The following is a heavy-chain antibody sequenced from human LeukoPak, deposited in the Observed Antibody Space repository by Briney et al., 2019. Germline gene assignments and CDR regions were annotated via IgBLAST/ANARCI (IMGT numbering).Heavy chain of an antibody. Sequence: SETLSLTCSVSGGSISSYYWSWIRQPPGKGLEWIGYIYYSGSTNYNPSLKSRVTISVDTSKNQFSLKLSSVTAADTAVYYCARESLYYYYYMDVWGKGTTVTVSS. CDR3: ARESLYYYYYMDV. CDR2: IYYSGST. CDR1: GGSISSYY. V-gene: IGHV4-59*01. J-gene: IGHJ6*03.